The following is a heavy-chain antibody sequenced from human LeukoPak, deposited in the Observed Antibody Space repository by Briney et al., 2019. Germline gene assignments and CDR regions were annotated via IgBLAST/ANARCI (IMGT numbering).Heavy chain of an antibody. D-gene: IGHD4-17*01. Sequence: SETLSLTCAVSGYSISSGYYWDWIRQPPEKGLEWIGTIYHSGSTYYNPSLKSRVTISVDTSKNQFSLKLSSVTAADTAVYYCARKAGDYYMDVWGKGTTVTVSS. CDR2: IYHSGST. CDR3: ARKAGDYYMDV. V-gene: IGHV4-38-2*01. J-gene: IGHJ6*03. CDR1: GYSISSGYY.